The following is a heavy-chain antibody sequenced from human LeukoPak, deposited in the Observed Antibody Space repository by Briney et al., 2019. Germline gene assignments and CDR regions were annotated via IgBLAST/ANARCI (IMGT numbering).Heavy chain of an antibody. D-gene: IGHD4-23*01. CDR3: ARGHNYGGIPFDY. V-gene: IGHV3-48*01. CDR2: ISSSSSTI. Sequence: GGSLRLSCAASGFTFSSYSMNWVRQAPGKGLEWVSYISSSSSTIYYADSVKGRFTISRDNAKNSLYLQMNSLRAEDTAVYYCARGHNYGGIPFDYWGQGTLVTVSS. CDR1: GFTFSSYS. J-gene: IGHJ4*02.